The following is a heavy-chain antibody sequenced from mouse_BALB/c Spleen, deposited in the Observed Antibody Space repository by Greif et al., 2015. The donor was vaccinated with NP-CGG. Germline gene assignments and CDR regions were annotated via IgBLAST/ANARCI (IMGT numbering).Heavy chain of an antibody. D-gene: IGHD2-3*01. J-gene: IGHJ4*01. CDR2: IYPGDGDT. Sequence: VQLQQSGAELARPGASVELSCKASGYTFTSYWMQWVKQRPGQGLEWIGAIYPGDGDTRYTQKFKGKATLTADKSSSTAYMQLSSLASEDSAVYYCARWPSMNYYAMDYWGQGTSVTVSS. CDR3: ARWPSMNYYAMDY. V-gene: IGHV1-87*01. CDR1: GYTFTSYW.